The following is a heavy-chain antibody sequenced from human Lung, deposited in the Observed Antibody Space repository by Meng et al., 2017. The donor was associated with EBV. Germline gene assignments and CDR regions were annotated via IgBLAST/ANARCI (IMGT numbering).Heavy chain of an antibody. J-gene: IGHJ4*02. CDR2: IYYPGST. V-gene: IGHV4-30-4*01. CDR3: ARNYYFDY. Sequence: QVRLQVSGTMPVKPSQTLSLCCTVSVGSSNSGDYYWSWIRQPPRKGLEWIWYIYYPGSTYSNPSLKSRVTISMDTSKNQFSLRLSSVTAADTAVYYCARNYYFDYWGQGTLVTVSS. CDR1: VGSSNSGDYY.